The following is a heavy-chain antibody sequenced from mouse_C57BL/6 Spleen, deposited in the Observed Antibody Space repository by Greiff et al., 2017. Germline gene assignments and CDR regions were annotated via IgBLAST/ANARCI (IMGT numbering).Heavy chain of an antibody. CDR3: ASLITTVVATDY. Sequence: QVQLQQSGAELVKPGASVKISCKASGYAFSSYWMNWVKQRPGKGLEWIGQIYPGDGDTNYNGKFKGKATLTADKSSSTAYMQLSSLTSEDSAVYFCASLITTVVATDYWGQGTTLTVSS. CDR1: GYAFSSYW. V-gene: IGHV1-80*01. CDR2: IYPGDGDT. J-gene: IGHJ2*01. D-gene: IGHD1-1*01.